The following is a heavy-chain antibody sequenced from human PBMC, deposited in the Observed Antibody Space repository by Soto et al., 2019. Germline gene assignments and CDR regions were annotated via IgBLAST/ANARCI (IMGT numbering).Heavy chain of an antibody. Sequence: PGDSVKSSGKGCGYSFTSYWSGWVRQMNGKGLELMGIIYPGDSDTRYSPSFQGQVTISADKSISTAYLQWSSLKASDTAMYYCARTAAAGKYYYGMDVWGQGTTVTVS. V-gene: IGHV5-51*01. CDR2: IYPGDSDT. D-gene: IGHD6-13*01. CDR3: ARTAAAGKYYYGMDV. CDR1: GYSFTSYW. J-gene: IGHJ6*02.